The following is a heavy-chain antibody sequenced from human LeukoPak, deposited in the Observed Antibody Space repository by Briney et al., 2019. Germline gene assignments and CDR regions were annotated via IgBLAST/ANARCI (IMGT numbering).Heavy chain of an antibody. CDR2: IYHSGST. J-gene: IGHJ5*02. CDR1: GYSTSSGYY. CDR3: ARDGLGYQNWFDP. D-gene: IGHD2-15*01. V-gene: IGHV4-38-2*02. Sequence: SETLSLTCTVSGYSTSSGYYWGWIRQPPGKGLEWIGSIYHSGSTYYNPSLKSRVTMSVDTSKNHFSLNLSSVTAADTAVYYCARDGLGYQNWFDPWGQGTLVTVSS.